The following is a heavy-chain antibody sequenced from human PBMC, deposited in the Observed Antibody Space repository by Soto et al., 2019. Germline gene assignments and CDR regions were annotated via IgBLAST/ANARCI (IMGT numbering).Heavy chain of an antibody. D-gene: IGHD6-13*01. Sequence: GESLKISCKGSGYSFASQLIGWVRQIPGKGLEWVVNIYPADSDTRYSPSFQGQVTISVDKSISTAYLQWTSLKASDTAIYYCARIPHSTKSYYDYCYRMEIWGQGTTVTLSS. J-gene: IGHJ6*01. CDR1: GYSFASQL. CDR2: IYPADSDT. V-gene: IGHV5-51*01. CDR3: ARIPHSTKSYYDYCYRMEI.